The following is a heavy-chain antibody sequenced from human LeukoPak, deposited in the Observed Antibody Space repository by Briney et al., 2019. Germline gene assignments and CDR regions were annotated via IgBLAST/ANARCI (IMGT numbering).Heavy chain of an antibody. J-gene: IGHJ6*02. Sequence: SETLSLTCTVSGGSISSYYWSWIRQPPGKGLEWIGYIYYSGSTNYNPSLKSRVTISVDTSKNQFSLKLSSVTAADTAVYYCARQLRYFDSHMDVWGQGTTVTVSS. CDR3: ARQLRYFDSHMDV. D-gene: IGHD3-9*01. V-gene: IGHV4-59*08. CDR1: GGSISSYY. CDR2: IYYSGST.